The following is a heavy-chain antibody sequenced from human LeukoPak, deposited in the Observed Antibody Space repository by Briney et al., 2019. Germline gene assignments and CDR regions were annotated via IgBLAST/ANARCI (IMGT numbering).Heavy chain of an antibody. CDR3: VRDSPGYGAYDFD. J-gene: IGHJ4*02. CDR2: INQDGRKK. CDR1: GFSFRTHW. V-gene: IGHV3-7*01. D-gene: IGHD5-12*01. Sequence: GGSLRLSCAASGFSFRTHWMSWVRQAPGKGLEWVANINQDGRKKFYVDSVEGRFTISRDDAKNSLYLQMNNLSAEDTAVYYCVRDSPGYGAYDFDWGQGTLVTVSS.